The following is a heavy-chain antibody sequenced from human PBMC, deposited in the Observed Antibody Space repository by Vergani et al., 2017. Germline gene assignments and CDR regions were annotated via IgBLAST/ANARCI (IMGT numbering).Heavy chain of an antibody. CDR3: ARDGHANMGFPYGEYEAY. CDR2: IKQDGREK. CDR1: GFTFNSYW. Sequence: DVHLAESGGGFFQPGGSLRLSCSASGFTFNSYWMSWVRQAPGKGLEWVPNIKQDGREKYYVDSVKGRFTISRDNAKNSLYLQMNSLRAEDTAVYYCARDGHANMGFPYGEYEAYWGQGTLVAVSS. V-gene: IGHV3-7*01. J-gene: IGHJ4*02. D-gene: IGHD3-10*01.